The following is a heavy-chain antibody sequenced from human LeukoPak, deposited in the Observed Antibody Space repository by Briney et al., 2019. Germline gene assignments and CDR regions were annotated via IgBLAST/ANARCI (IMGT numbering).Heavy chain of an antibody. J-gene: IGHJ4*02. CDR2: IYTSGST. CDR1: GCSISSGSYY. CDR3: ARAVVAVAATDYFDY. D-gene: IGHD6-19*01. V-gene: IGHV4-61*02. Sequence: PSETLSLTCTVSGCSISSGSYYWSWIRQPAGKGLEWIGRIYTSGSTNYNPSLKSRVTISVDTSKNQFSLKLSSVTAADTAVYYCARAVVAVAATDYFDYWGQGTLVTVSS.